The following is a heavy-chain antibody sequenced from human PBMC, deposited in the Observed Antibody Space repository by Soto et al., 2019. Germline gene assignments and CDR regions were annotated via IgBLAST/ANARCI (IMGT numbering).Heavy chain of an antibody. J-gene: IGHJ4*02. CDR2: IAGSGAST. Sequence: EVQLLESGGRLVQPGGSLRLSCAASGFTLSSYAMTWVRQAPGMGLEWVSGIAGSGASTFYADSVKGRFSISRDKNTLFLQMNSLRADDTAVYYCARDSPSLAYCGGDCYSIDYWGQGTLVTVSS. D-gene: IGHD2-21*02. CDR1: GFTLSSYA. V-gene: IGHV3-23*01. CDR3: ARDSPSLAYCGGDCYSIDY.